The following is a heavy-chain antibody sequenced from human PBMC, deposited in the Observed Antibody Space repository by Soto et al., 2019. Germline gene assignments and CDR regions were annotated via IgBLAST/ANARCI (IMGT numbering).Heavy chain of an antibody. V-gene: IGHV1-8*01. J-gene: IGHJ5*01. CDR2: MSPATGMTKT. Sequence: QVQLLQSGAEVRRPGASVRVSCKASGYTFANYDVSWVRQAAGQGLEWMGWMSPATGMTKTTYVPQFRDGVTMTWDTSLATAYLDVHTLTSDDTAVYYCARGGTAGYDFWSNPRGDWLTSWGQGTLVVVSS. CDR3: ARGGTAGYDFWSNPRGDWLTS. D-gene: IGHD3-3*01. CDR1: GYTFANYD.